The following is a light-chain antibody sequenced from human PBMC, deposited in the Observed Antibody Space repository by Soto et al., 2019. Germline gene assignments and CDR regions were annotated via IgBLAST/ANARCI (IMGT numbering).Light chain of an antibody. CDR1: QSVSSN. J-gene: IGKJ3*01. CDR3: QQYNTWPLT. Sequence: EIVMTQSPATLSVSPGERATVSCSASQSVSSNLAWYQQKPGQAPRLLIYGASTRATGIPARFSGSGSGTELTLTISSLQSEDYAVYYCQQYNTWPLTFGPGTKVDIK. CDR2: GAS. V-gene: IGKV3D-15*01.